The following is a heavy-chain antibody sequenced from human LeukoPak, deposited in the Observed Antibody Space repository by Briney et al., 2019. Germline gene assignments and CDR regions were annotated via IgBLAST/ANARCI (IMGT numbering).Heavy chain of an antibody. J-gene: IGHJ5*02. D-gene: IGHD6-13*01. CDR2: IYHSGST. Sequence: PSETLSLTCTVSGYSISSGYYWGWIRQPPGKGLEWIGSIYHSGSTFYNPSLKSRVTISVDTSKNQFSLKLSSVTAADTAVYYCARGSAAGIWFDPWGQGTLVTVSS. CDR1: GYSISSGYY. CDR3: ARGSAAGIWFDP. V-gene: IGHV4-38-2*02.